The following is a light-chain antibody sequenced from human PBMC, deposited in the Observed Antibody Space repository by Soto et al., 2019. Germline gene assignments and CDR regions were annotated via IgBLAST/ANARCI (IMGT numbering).Light chain of an antibody. Sequence: EIVLTHSPGTLSLSPWERATLSCRSSQSVSNNYLAWYQQKPGQAPRLLIYGASNRAAGIPDRFSGSGSGTDFTLTISRLEPEDFAVYYCQQYDSSPRTFGRGTKVDIK. V-gene: IGKV3-20*01. J-gene: IGKJ1*01. CDR3: QQYDSSPRT. CDR2: GAS. CDR1: QSVSNNY.